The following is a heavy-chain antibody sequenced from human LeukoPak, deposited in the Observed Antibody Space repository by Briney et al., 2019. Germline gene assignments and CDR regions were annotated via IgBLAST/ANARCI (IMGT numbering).Heavy chain of an antibody. J-gene: IGHJ4*02. D-gene: IGHD3-22*01. V-gene: IGHV4-39*07. Sequence: SETLSLTCTVSGGSISSSSYYWGWIRQPPGKGLEWIGSIYYSGSTYYNPSLKSRVTISVDTSKNQFSLKLSSVTAADTAVYYCARDYYDSSGYYFPVDYFDYWGQGTLVTVSS. CDR2: IYYSGST. CDR3: ARDYYDSSGYYFPVDYFDY. CDR1: GGSISSSSYY.